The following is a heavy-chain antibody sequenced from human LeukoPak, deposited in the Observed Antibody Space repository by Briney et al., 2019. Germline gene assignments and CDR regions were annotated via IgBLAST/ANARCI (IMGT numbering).Heavy chain of an antibody. Sequence: TXXGGSISSYYXSWIRQPPGKGLXWIGYIYYSGSTNYNPSLKSGVTISVDTSKNQFSLKLSSVTAADTAVYYCARVVAAGTNYFDYWGQGTLVTVSS. J-gene: IGHJ4*02. CDR3: ARVVAAGTNYFDY. CDR2: IYYSGST. V-gene: IGHV4-59*01. D-gene: IGHD6-13*01. CDR1: GGSISSYY.